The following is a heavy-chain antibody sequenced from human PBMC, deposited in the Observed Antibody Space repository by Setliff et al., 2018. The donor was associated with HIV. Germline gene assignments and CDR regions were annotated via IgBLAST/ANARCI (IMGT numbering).Heavy chain of an antibody. V-gene: IGHV4-34*01. CDR3: ARGGQWLERYFGF. CDR1: GGSFSGYY. J-gene: IGHJ4*02. Sequence: KTSETLSLTCAVYGGSFSGYYWSWIRQSPGKGLEWIGEINHSGSTNYSPALKSRVTISVDTSKNQFSLKVTSVTAADTAVYYCARGGQWLERYFGFWGQGTLVTVSS. D-gene: IGHD6-19*01. CDR2: INHSGST.